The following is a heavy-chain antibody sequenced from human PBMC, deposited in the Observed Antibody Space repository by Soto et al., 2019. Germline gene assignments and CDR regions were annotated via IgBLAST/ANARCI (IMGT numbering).Heavy chain of an antibody. V-gene: IGHV4-59*06. CDR1: GGSISSYY. CDR2: IYYSGST. J-gene: IGHJ6*02. Sequence: SETLSLTCTVSGGSISSYYWSWIRQPPGKGLGWIGYIYYSGSTYYNPSLKSRVTISVDTSKNQFSLKLSSVTAADTAVYYCAREIVGARSYYYYGMDVWGQGTTVTVSS. CDR3: AREIVGARSYYYYGMDV. D-gene: IGHD1-26*01.